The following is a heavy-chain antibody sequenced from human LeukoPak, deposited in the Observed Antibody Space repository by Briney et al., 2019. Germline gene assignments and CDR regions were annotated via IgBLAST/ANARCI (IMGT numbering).Heavy chain of an antibody. Sequence: TSETLSRTCTVSGDSISRYYWSWIRQPPGKGLEWIAYIYYTGSSKYNPSLKSRVTISVDTSKNQFSLKLSSVTAADTAVYYCASSTPYYYDTSGYPTPGAFDVWGQGTMVTVSS. CDR2: IYYTGSS. CDR1: GDSISRYY. CDR3: ASSTPYYYDTSGYPTPGAFDV. V-gene: IGHV4-59*08. J-gene: IGHJ3*01. D-gene: IGHD3-22*01.